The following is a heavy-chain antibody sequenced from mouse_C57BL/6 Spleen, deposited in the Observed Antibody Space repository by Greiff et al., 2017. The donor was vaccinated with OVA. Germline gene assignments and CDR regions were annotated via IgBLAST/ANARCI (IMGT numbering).Heavy chain of an antibody. CDR2: INYDGSST. Sequence: EVKLMESEGGLVQPGSSMKLSCTASGFTFSDYYMAWVRQVPEKGLEWVANINYDGSSTYYLDSLKSRFIISRDNAKNILYLQMSSLKSEDTATYYCARGISITTVVPYFDYWGQGTTLTVSS. V-gene: IGHV5-16*01. J-gene: IGHJ2*01. CDR1: GFTFSDYY. CDR3: ARGISITTVVPYFDY. D-gene: IGHD1-1*01.